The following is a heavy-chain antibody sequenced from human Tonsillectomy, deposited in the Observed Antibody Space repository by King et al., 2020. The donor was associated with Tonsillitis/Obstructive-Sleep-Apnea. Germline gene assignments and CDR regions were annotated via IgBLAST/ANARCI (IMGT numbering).Heavy chain of an antibody. CDR2: INHSGST. V-gene: IGHV4-34*01. J-gene: IGHJ4*02. Sequence: VQLQQWGAGLLKPSETLSLTCAVYGGSFSGYYWSWIRQPPGKGLEWIGEINHSGSTNSNPSLKSRVTISVDTSKNQFSLKLSSVTAADTAVYFCAIRLGFCSGDSCLDYWVQGTLVTVSS. D-gene: IGHD2-15*01. CDR3: AIRLGFCSGDSCLDY. CDR1: GGSFSGYY.